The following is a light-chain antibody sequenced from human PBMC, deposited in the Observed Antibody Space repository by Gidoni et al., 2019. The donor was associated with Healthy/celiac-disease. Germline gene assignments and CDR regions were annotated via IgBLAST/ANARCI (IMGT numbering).Light chain of an antibody. Sequence: YELTQPPAVSVSPGQTASITCSGDKLGDKYACWYQQKPGQSPVLVIYQDSKRPSGIPERFSGSNSGNTATLTISGTQAMDEADYYCQAWDSSTVVFGGGTKLTVL. J-gene: IGLJ2*01. CDR2: QDS. V-gene: IGLV3-1*01. CDR1: KLGDKY. CDR3: QAWDSSTVV.